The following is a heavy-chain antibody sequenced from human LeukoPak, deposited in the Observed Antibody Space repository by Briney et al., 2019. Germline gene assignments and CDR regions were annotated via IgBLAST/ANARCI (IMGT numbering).Heavy chain of an antibody. D-gene: IGHD1-7*01. CDR1: GYTFTGYY. V-gene: IGHV1-2*02. Sequence: ASVKVSCKASGYTFTGYYMHWVRQAPGQGLEWMGWINPNSGGTNYAQKFQGRVTMTRDTSISTAYMELSRLRSDDTAVYYCARDLSGPNLDFDYWGQGTLVTLSS. CDR2: INPNSGGT. CDR3: ARDLSGPNLDFDY. J-gene: IGHJ4*02.